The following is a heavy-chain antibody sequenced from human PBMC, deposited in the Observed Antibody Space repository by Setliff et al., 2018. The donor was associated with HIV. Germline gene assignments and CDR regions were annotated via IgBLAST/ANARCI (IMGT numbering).Heavy chain of an antibody. CDR3: AKHGFERKSPYNWFDS. J-gene: IGHJ5*01. CDR2: IYPDDSAT. D-gene: IGHD3-16*01. CDR1: GYSFSDNW. Sequence: GESLKISCKGFGYSFSDNWIGWVRQMPGKGLEWMGIIYPDDSATRYSPSFQGQVTISADKSTNTAYLRWRSLRASDTAIYFCAKHGFERKSPYNWFDSWGQGTPVTVSS. V-gene: IGHV5-51*01.